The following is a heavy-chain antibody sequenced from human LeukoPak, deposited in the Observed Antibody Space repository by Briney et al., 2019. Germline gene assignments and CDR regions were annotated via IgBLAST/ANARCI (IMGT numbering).Heavy chain of an antibody. Sequence: GGSLRLSCAASGFTFSNYNMHWVRQAPGKGLEWVSYISSSSSTIHYAESVKGRITIPRDNARNSLYLQMNSLRAEDTAVYYCARDFLEDDYWGQGTLVTVSS. CDR3: ARDFLEDDY. CDR1: GFTFSNYN. V-gene: IGHV3-48*01. CDR2: ISSSSSTI. J-gene: IGHJ4*02. D-gene: IGHD3-3*01.